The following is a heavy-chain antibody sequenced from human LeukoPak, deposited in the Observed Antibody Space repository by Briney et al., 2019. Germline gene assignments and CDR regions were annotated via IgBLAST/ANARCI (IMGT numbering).Heavy chain of an antibody. CDR3: KRGTSSRCYQPLL. V-gene: IGHV1-69*01. D-gene: IGHD6-13*01. Sequence: GSSVKVSCKASGGTFSSYAISWVRQAPGQGLEWMGGIIPIFGTANYAQKFQGRVTITADESTRTAYMELSSLSSEDTAVYYCKRGTSSRCYQPLLWREGTDDTVSS. J-gene: IGHJ4*02. CDR1: GGTFSSYA. CDR2: IIPIFGTA.